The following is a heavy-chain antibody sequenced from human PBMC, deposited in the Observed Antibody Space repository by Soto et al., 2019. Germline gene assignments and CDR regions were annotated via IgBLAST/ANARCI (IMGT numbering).Heavy chain of an antibody. CDR3: AAYSHKGY. D-gene: IGHD3-16*01. CDR1: GFTVSNNY. J-gene: IGHJ4*02. Sequence: EEQLVESGGDLVQPGGSLRLSCAASGFTVSNNYMSWVRQAPGKGLEWVSLIYSGGSTYYADSVKGRFTISRDSSKNTLYRQMNSLRAEDTVMYYCAAYSHKGYWGQGTLVTVSS. CDR2: IYSGGST. V-gene: IGHV3-66*01.